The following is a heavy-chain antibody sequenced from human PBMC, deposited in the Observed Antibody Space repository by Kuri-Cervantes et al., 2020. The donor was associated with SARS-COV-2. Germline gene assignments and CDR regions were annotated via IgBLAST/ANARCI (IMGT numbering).Heavy chain of an antibody. V-gene: IGHV4-39*07. D-gene: IGHD1-7*01. J-gene: IGHJ4*02. CDR3: ARGGNYEDFDY. Sequence: GSLRLSCTVSGGSISSSSYYWGWIRQPPGKGLEWIGSIYYSGSTYYNPSLKSRVTISVDTSKNQFSLKLSSVTAADTAVYYCARGGNYEDFDYWGQGTLVTVSS. CDR2: IYYSGST. CDR1: GGSISSSSYY.